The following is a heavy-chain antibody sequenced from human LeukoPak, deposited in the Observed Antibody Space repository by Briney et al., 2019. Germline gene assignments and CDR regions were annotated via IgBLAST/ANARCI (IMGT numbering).Heavy chain of an antibody. CDR1: GFTLRSYT. Sequence: GGSLRLSCAASGFTLRSYTMNWVRQAPGKGLEWVSSIGISTNKIYYADPVKGRFIISRDNAKNSVYLQMNSLRAEDTAVYYCARAPRVISAGIGHYYMDVWGKGTTVIVSS. V-gene: IGHV3-21*01. CDR3: ARAPRVISAGIGHYYMDV. J-gene: IGHJ6*03. D-gene: IGHD2-2*02. CDR2: IGISTNKI.